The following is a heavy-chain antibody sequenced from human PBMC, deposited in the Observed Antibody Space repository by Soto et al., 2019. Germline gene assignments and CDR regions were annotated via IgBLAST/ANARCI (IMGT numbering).Heavy chain of an antibody. D-gene: IGHD3-22*01. CDR1: GGSFSSYA. V-gene: IGHV1-69*13. CDR3: ARGPYSYDSSGYFDY. Sequence: GAAVKFSCRASGGSFSSYAISWVRQAPGQGLEWMGGIIPIFGTANYAQKFQGRVTITADESTSTAYMELSSLRSEDTAVYYCARGPYSYDSSGYFDYWGQGTLVTVSS. J-gene: IGHJ4*02. CDR2: IIPIFGTA.